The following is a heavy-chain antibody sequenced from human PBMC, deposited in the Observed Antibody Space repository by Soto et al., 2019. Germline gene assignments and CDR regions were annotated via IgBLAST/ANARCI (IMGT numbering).Heavy chain of an antibody. CDR2: TYSSGTT. V-gene: IGHV3-53*01. D-gene: IGHD3-9*01. CDR3: ARAGSPFHSDSTGYWGFDY. CDR1: GFTFSDHQ. J-gene: IGHJ4*02. Sequence: VGSLRLSCAASGFTFSDHQMNWVRQAPGRGLEWVSVTYSSGTTYYGDSVKGRFTISRDNSKNTLYLQMNSLRTEDTALYYCARAGSPFHSDSTGYWGFDYWGQGTLVTVSS.